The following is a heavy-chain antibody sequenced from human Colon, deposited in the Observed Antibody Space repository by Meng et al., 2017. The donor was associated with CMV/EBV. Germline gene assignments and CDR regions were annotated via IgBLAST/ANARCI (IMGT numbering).Heavy chain of an antibody. V-gene: IGHV1-18*01. J-gene: IGHJ4*02. D-gene: IGHD3-3*01. Sequence: CKASGYTFSDYGIGWVRQAPGQGFEWMGRINGDYAYTNDAQKFQGRVTMTTDTSTNTAYMELRSLRHDDTAMYYCARDLFVQSLGMDYWGQGTLVTVSS. CDR2: INGDYAYT. CDR1: GYTFSDYG. CDR3: ARDLFVQSLGMDY.